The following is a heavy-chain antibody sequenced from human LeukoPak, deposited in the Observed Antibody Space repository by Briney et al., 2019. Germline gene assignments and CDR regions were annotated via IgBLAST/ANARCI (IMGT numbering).Heavy chain of an antibody. CDR2: ISFEGRNT. V-gene: IGHV3-30*18. CDR1: GFTFSRFA. CDR3: AKDQWDYYDTSGRPGALDI. D-gene: IGHD3-22*01. Sequence: GRSLRLSCVVSGFTFSRFAMHWVRQAPGKGLEWVAHISFEGRNTYYADSVKGRFTISRDNSENALYLQMNSLRAEDTAVYYCAKDQWDYYDTSGRPGALDIWGQGTMVTVSS. J-gene: IGHJ3*02.